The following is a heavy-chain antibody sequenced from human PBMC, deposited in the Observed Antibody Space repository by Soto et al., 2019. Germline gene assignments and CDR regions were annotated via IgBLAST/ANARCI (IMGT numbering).Heavy chain of an antibody. D-gene: IGHD2-21*02. CDR2: IYYSGST. V-gene: IGHV4-39*01. J-gene: IGHJ4*02. CDR3: ARPSYCGGDCYYFDY. CDR1: GGSISSSIYY. Sequence: SETLSLTCTVSGGSISSSIYYWSWIRQPPGKGLEWIGSIYYSGSTYYNPSLKSRVTISVDTSKNQFSLKLSSVTAADTAVYYCARPSYCGGDCYYFDYWGQGTLVTVSS.